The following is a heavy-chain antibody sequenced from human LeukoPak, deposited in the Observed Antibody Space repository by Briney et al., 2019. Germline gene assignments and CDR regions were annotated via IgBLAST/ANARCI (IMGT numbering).Heavy chain of an antibody. CDR1: GGSISSYY. Sequence: PSETLSLTCTGSGGSISSYYWTWIRQPPGKGLEWIGYIYYSGSTNYNPSLKSRVTISVDTSKNQFSLKLSSVTAADTAVYYCASGRPLTIFGVVIDGNWFDPWGQGTLVTVSS. CDR3: ASGRPLTIFGVVIDGNWFDP. D-gene: IGHD3-3*01. CDR2: IYYSGST. J-gene: IGHJ5*02. V-gene: IGHV4-59*12.